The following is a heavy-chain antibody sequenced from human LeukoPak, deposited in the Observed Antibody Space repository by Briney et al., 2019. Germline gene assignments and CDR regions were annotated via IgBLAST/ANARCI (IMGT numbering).Heavy chain of an antibody. CDR2: VSDDGRYE. V-gene: IGHV3-30*18. CDR3: AKAGGLRWLPFDP. D-gene: IGHD4-23*01. J-gene: IGHJ5*02. CDR1: GFTFSNYY. Sequence: GGSLRLSCAASGFTFSNYYMTWIRQAPGKGLEWVAVVSDDGRYEYYGDSVKGRFTISRDNSKNTLYLQMNSLRDEDTAVYYCAKAGGLRWLPFDPWGQGTLVTVSS.